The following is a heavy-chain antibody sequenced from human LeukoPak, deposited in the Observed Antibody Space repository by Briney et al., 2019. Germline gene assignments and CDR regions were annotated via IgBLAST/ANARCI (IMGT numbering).Heavy chain of an antibody. CDR1: GYTFTSYG. D-gene: IGHD6-19*01. J-gene: IGHJ4*02. CDR2: INPNSGGT. CDR3: ARGSSIAVAGNYFDY. V-gene: IGHV1-18*01. Sequence: ASVKVSCKASGYTFTSYGISWVRQAPGQGLEWMGWINPNSGGTNYAQNLQGRVTMTTETSTSTAYMELRSLRSDDTAVYYCARGSSIAVAGNYFDYWGQGTLVTVSS.